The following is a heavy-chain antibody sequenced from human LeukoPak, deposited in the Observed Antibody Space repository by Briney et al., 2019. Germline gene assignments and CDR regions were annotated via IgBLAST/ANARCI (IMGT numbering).Heavy chain of an antibody. J-gene: IGHJ5*02. CDR2: IYYSGST. D-gene: IGHD6-13*01. Sequence: SETLSLTCTVSGGSISSSSYYWGWIRQPPGKGLEWIGSIYYSGSTYYNPSLKSRVTISVDTSKNQFSLKLSSVTAADTAVYYCARLLIAAATSHWFDPWGQGTLVTVSS. CDR3: ARLLIAAATSHWFDP. V-gene: IGHV4-39*07. CDR1: GGSISSSSYY.